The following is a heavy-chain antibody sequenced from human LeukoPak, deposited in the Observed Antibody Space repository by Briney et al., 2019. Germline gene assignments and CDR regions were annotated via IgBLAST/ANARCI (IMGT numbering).Heavy chain of an antibody. CDR3: ARHVAYCSSTSCYGTYYFDY. CDR2: INHSGST. Sequence: SETLSLTCAVYGGSFSGYYWSWIRQPPGKGLEWIGEINHSGSTNYNPSLKSRVTISVDTSKNQFSLKLSSVTAADTAVYYCARHVAYCSSTSCYGTYYFDYWGQGTLVTVSS. CDR1: GGSFSGYY. J-gene: IGHJ4*02. D-gene: IGHD2-2*01. V-gene: IGHV4-34*01.